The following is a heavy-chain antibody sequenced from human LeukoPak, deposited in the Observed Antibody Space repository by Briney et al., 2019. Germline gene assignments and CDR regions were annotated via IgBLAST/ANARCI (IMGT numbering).Heavy chain of an antibody. CDR3: TRVLYSSGWYGDHY. CDR1: GFTFSTYW. CDR2: IKQDGSDK. V-gene: IGHV3-7*01. Sequence: SGGSLRLSCAASGFTFSTYWMSWVRQAPGKGLEWVASIKQDGSDKYYVDSVKGRFTISRDNAKNSLYLQMNSLRAEDTAVYYCTRVLYSSGWYGDHYWGQGTLVTVSS. J-gene: IGHJ4*02. D-gene: IGHD6-19*01.